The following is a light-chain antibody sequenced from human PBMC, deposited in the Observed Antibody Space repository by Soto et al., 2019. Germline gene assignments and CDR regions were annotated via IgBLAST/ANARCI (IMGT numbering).Light chain of an antibody. J-gene: IGKJ1*01. Sequence: DIQMTQSPSSLSASVADRVTITCWASQGVRTQLDWFQQKPGKAPKSLIYDASSLHRPVPSNFSGCGSGSGFTIKIINPQPEDSANYYCLHCANRPRTFGQGTTLDIK. V-gene: IGKV1-16*02. CDR2: DAS. CDR3: LHCANRPRT. CDR1: QGVRTQ.